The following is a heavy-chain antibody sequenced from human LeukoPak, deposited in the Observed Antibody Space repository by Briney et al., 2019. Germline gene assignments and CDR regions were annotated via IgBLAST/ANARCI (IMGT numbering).Heavy chain of an antibody. CDR3: TTGYGYSGYDRDDAFDI. D-gene: IGHD5-12*01. J-gene: IGHJ3*02. V-gene: IGHV1-24*01. CDR2: FDPEDGET. CDR1: GYILTELS. Sequence: GASVEVSCKVSGYILTELSMHWVRQAPGKGLEWMGGFDPEDGETIYAQKFQGRVTMTEDTSTDTASMELSSLISEDTAVYYCTTGYGYSGYDRDDAFDIWGQGTMVTVSS.